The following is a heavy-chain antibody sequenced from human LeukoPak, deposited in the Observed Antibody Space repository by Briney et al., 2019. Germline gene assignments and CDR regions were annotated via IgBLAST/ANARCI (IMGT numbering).Heavy chain of an antibody. Sequence: PGGSLRLSCAASGFTFGSYAMSWVRQAPGKGLEWVSGISAPGDNTYYADSVKGRLTISRDNSKNTLYLQMNSLGAEDTALYYCAKLERRHYGGNRFDFWGQGTLLTVSS. J-gene: IGHJ4*02. CDR3: AKLERRHYGGNRFDF. V-gene: IGHV3-23*01. CDR1: GFTFGSYA. CDR2: ISAPGDNT. D-gene: IGHD1-1*01.